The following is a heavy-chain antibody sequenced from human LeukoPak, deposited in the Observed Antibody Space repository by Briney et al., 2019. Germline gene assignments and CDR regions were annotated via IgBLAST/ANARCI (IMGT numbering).Heavy chain of an antibody. Sequence: GGSLRLSCAASGFTFSGSAMHWVRQASGKGLEWVGRIRSKANSYATAYAASVKGRFAISRDDSKNTAYLQMNSLKTEDTAVYYCTRPDDYGDYWGQGTLVTVSS. J-gene: IGHJ4*02. V-gene: IGHV3-73*01. CDR2: IRSKANSYAT. CDR1: GFTFSGSA. CDR3: TRPDDYGDY.